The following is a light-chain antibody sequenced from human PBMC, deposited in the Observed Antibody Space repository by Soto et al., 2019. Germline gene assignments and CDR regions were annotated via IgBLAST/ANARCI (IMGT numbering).Light chain of an antibody. CDR3: CSYVGARTYV. J-gene: IGLJ1*01. Sequence: SVGTQPASVTGSPGQSITISCSGSISDVGSSGPVSWYQHHPGQVPKLIIYEGSRRPSGVSSRFSGSKTGNTASLTITGLQAEDEANYYCCSYVGARTYVFGTGTKVTVL. CDR1: ISDVGSSGP. V-gene: IGLV2-23*01. CDR2: EGS.